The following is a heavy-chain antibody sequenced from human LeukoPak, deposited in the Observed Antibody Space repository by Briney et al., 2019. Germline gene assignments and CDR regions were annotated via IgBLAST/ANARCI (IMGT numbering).Heavy chain of an antibody. CDR3: AKHRFESGGYHSTD. D-gene: IGHD3-22*01. V-gene: IGHV3-23*01. CDR2: ISGGSGST. Sequence: GASVKVSCKASGGTFSSYAMSWVRQAPGKGLAWVSTISGGSGSTYCADSVKGRFTISRDNSKNTLYLQMNSLRDEDTAVYYCAKHRFESGGYHSTDWGQGTLVTVSS. CDR1: GGTFSSYA. J-gene: IGHJ4*02.